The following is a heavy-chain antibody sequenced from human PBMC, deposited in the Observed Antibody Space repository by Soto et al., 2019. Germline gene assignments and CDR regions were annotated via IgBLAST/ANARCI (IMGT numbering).Heavy chain of an antibody. V-gene: IGHV4-30-4*01. D-gene: IGHD2-21*02. CDR2: IYYSGST. J-gene: IGHJ5*02. CDR1: GGSISSGDYY. Sequence: QVQLQESGPGLVKPSQTLSLTCTVSGGSISSGDYYWSWIRQPPGKGLEWIGYIYYSGSTYYNQSLKSRVTISVDTSKNQFSLKLNSVTAADTAVYYCARAMVVTQNWFDPWGQGTLVTVSS. CDR3: ARAMVVTQNWFDP.